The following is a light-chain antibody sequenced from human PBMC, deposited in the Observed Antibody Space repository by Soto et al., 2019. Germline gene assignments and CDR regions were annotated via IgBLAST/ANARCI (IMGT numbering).Light chain of an antibody. Sequence: QSLLTQPASVSGSPGQSITISCTGTTSDVGTYNLVSWYQHHPGKAPQLIIFEVTKRPSGVSDRFSGSKSGNTASLTISGLLGEDEADYYCCSFAGRSPPTSVFGTGTKVTVL. CDR2: EVT. J-gene: IGLJ1*01. CDR3: CSFAGRSPPTSV. CDR1: TSDVGTYNL. V-gene: IGLV2-23*02.